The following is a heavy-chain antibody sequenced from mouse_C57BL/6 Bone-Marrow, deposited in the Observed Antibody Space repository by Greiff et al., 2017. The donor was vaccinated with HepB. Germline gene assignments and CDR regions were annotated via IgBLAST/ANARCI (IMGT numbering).Heavy chain of an antibody. Sequence: EVKLVESGGGLVQPGGSLKLSCAASGFTFSDYGMGWVRQAPRKGPEWVAFISNLAYSIYYADTVTGRFTISRENAKNTLYLEMSSLRSEDTAMYYCARHDGYYGLGYWGQGTTLTVSS. D-gene: IGHD2-3*01. CDR3: ARHDGYYGLGY. CDR1: GFTFSDYG. V-gene: IGHV5-15*01. J-gene: IGHJ2*01. CDR2: ISNLAYSI.